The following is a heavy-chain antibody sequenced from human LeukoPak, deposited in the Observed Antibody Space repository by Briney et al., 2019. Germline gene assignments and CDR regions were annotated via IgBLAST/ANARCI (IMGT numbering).Heavy chain of an antibody. CDR1: GGSFSGYY. D-gene: IGHD4-4*01. J-gene: IGHJ6*02. CDR2: INHSGST. V-gene: IGHV4-34*01. Sequence: PSETLSLTCAVYGGSFSGYYWSWIRQPPGKGLEWIGEINHSGSTNYNPSLKSRVTISVDTSKNQFSLKLSSVTAADTAVYYCARGVKDYSNYDYYYYGMDVWGQGTTVTVSS. CDR3: ARGVKDYSNYDYYYYGMDV.